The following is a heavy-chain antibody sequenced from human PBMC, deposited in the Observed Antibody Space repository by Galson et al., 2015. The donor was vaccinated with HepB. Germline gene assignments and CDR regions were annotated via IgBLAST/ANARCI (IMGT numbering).Heavy chain of an antibody. J-gene: IGHJ3*02. CDR3: ARAGDYYDRGLMGGNDAFDI. V-gene: IGHV3-11*06. Sequence: SLRLSCAASGFTFSDYYMSWVRPAPGKGLEWVSYISSSSSYTNYADSVRGRFTISRDNAKNSLYLQMNSLRAEDTAVYYCARAGDYYDRGLMGGNDAFDIWGQGTMVTVYS. D-gene: IGHD3-22*01. CDR1: GFTFSDYY. CDR2: ISSSSSYT.